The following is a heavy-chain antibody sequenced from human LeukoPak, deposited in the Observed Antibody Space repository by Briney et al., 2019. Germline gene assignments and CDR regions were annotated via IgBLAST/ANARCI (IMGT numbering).Heavy chain of an antibody. Sequence: EGSLRLSCAASGFTFSSFAMSWVRQAPGKGLEWVSTISGSGGSTNYADSVKGRFTFSRDNSKNTLYLQMNSLRAGDTAVYYCAKDLPDYGDYIEGYWGQGTLVTVSS. CDR3: AKDLPDYGDYIEGY. CDR1: GFTFSSFA. CDR2: ISGSGGST. D-gene: IGHD4-17*01. V-gene: IGHV3-23*01. J-gene: IGHJ4*02.